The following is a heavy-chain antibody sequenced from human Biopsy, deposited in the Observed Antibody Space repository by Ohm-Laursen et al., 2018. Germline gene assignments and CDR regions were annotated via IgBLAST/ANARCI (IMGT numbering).Heavy chain of an antibody. Sequence: GTLSLTCTVSGGFISSSSYYWGWIRQPPGKGLEWIGSISYTGSTHDNPSLTSRVTISVDTSKNQFSLRLSSVTAADTAVYYCARAAFGPFDSWGQGALVTVSS. CDR1: GGFISSSSYY. J-gene: IGHJ4*02. D-gene: IGHD3-16*01. CDR3: ARAAFGPFDS. V-gene: IGHV4-39*07. CDR2: ISYTGST.